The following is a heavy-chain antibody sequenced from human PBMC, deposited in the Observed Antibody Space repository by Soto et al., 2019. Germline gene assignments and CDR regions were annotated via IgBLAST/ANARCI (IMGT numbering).Heavy chain of an antibody. D-gene: IGHD3-3*01. V-gene: IGHV4-39*01. CDR2: IYYLGNT. Sequence: SETLSLTCTVSGGSISSSSSYWGWIRQPPGKGLEWVGSIYYLGNTYYNPSLGSRVTISVDTSKNQFSLKLSSVTAADTAVYYCARSYYDFWSGHYYYYYYMDVWGKGTTVTVSS. J-gene: IGHJ6*03. CDR3: ARSYYDFWSGHYYYYYYMDV. CDR1: GGSISSSSSY.